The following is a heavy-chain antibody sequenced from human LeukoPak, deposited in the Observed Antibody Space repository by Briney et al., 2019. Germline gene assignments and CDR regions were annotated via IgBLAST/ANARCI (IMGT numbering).Heavy chain of an antibody. CDR1: GYTFTSYG. Sequence: ASVKVSCKASGYTFTSYGISWVRQAPGQGLEWMGWISAYNGNTSYAQKLQGRVTMTTDTSTSTAYMELRSLRSDDTAVYYCARLVLLWFGDQDGMDVWGQGTTVTVSS. D-gene: IGHD3-10*01. V-gene: IGHV1-18*01. J-gene: IGHJ6*02. CDR3: ARLVLLWFGDQDGMDV. CDR2: ISAYNGNT.